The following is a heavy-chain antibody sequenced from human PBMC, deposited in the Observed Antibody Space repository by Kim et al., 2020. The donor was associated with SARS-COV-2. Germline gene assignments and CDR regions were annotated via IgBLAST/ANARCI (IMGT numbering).Heavy chain of an antibody. D-gene: IGHD3-16*01. CDR3: ARHDGGSAYFLFDY. V-gene: IGHV4-59*08. J-gene: IGHJ4*02. CDR2: IYSSGST. CDR1: GGSIRSYY. Sequence: SETLSLTCTVSGGSIRSYYWSWIRQPPGKGLEWIGYIYSSGSTIYNPSLKSRVTISVDTSKNQFSLKLSSVTAADTAVYYCARHDGGSAYFLFDYWGRGTLVTVSS.